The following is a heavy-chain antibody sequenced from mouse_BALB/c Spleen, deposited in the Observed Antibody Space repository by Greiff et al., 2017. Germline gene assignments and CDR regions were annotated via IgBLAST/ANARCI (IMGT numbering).Heavy chain of an antibody. Sequence: VQLVESGPGLVQPSQSLSITCTVSGFSLTSYGVHWVRQSPGKGLEWLGVIWSGGSTDYNAAFISRLSISKDNSKSQVFFKMNSLQANDTAIYYCARNFGGGYGYFDVWGAGTTVTVSS. J-gene: IGHJ1*01. CDR3: ARNFGGGYGYFDV. CDR2: IWSGGST. V-gene: IGHV2-2*02. CDR1: GFSLTSYG. D-gene: IGHD3-1*01.